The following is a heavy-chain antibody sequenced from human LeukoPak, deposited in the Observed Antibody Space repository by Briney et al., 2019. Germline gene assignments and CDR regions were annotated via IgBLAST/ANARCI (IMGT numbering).Heavy chain of an antibody. CDR3: ARDNNYYYGSGEHYYYGMDV. J-gene: IGHJ6*02. CDR2: IRMGGST. D-gene: IGHD3-10*01. V-gene: IGHV4-61*02. CDR1: DDSTNNNDYY. Sequence: SETLSLTCTVSDDSTNNNDYYWSWIRQPAGKGLEYIGRIRMGGSTNYNPSLKSRVTISIDTSRNQFSLKLTSVTASDTAIYYCARDNNYYYGSGEHYYYGMDVWGQGTTVTVSS.